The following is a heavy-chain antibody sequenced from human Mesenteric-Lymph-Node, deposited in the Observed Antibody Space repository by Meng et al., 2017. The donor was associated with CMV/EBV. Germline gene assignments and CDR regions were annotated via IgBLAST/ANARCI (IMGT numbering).Heavy chain of an antibody. Sequence: ISGSKWWSWVRQHPGKGLEWIGKSYHSGSTNYNPSLKSRVAISVDKSKNQFSLRLTSVTAADTAIYYCARRDLGCCSSSGCDYSFVYWGQGALVTVSS. CDR3: ARRDLGCCSSSGCDYSFVY. CDR1: ISGSKW. D-gene: IGHD2-2*01. CDR2: SYHSGST. J-gene: IGHJ4*02. V-gene: IGHV4-4*02.